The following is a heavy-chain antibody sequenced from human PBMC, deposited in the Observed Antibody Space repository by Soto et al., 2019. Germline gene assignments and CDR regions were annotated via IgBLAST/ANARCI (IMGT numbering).Heavy chain of an antibody. Sequence: PSETLSLTCAVYGGSFSGYFWNCIRQSPGKGLEWIGKVNHNGRNNYNPSLKSRVTISLDMSKNQISLKLTYVTAADTAVYYCARSGSSDWQVAFDFWGQGKMVTVS. D-gene: IGHD6-19*01. J-gene: IGHJ3*01. CDR1: GGSFSGYF. CDR2: VNHNGRN. V-gene: IGHV4-34*01. CDR3: ARSGSSDWQVAFDF.